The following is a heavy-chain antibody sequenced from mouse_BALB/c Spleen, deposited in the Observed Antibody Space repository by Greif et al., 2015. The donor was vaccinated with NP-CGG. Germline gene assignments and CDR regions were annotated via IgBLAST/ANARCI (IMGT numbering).Heavy chain of an antibody. D-gene: IGHD2-1*01. CDR2: IDPANGNT. V-gene: IGHV14-3*02. CDR3: ARYGNYVYFDV. Sequence: VQLKESGAELVKPGASVKLSCTASGFNIKDTYMHWVKQRPEQGLEWIGRIDPANGNTKYDPKFQGKATITADTSSNPAYLQLSSLTSEDTAVYYCARYGNYVYFDVWGAGTTVTVSS. CDR1: GFNIKDTY. J-gene: IGHJ1*01.